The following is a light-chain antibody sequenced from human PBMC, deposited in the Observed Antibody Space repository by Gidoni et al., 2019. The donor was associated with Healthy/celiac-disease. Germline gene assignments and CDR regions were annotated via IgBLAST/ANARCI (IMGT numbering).Light chain of an antibody. V-gene: IGKV1-5*03. CDR1: QSISSW. CDR3: QQYNSYPWT. CDR2: KAS. J-gene: IGKJ1*01. Sequence: DLQMTQSPSTLSASVGDRVTITCRASQSISSWLDWYQQKPGKAPKLLIYKASSLESGVPSRFSGSGSGTEFTLTISSLQPDDFATYYCQQYNSYPWTFGQGTKVEIK.